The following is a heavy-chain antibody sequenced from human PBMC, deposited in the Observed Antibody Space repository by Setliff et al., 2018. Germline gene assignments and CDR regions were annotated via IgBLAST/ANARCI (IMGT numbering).Heavy chain of an antibody. CDR2: ISAYNGNT. CDR3: ARVLFHCSSTSCYLDAFDI. Sequence: ASVKVSCKASGYTFISYGISWVRQAPGQGLEWMGWISAYNGNTNYAQKLQGRVTMTTDTSTSTAYMELRSLRSDDTAVYYCARVLFHCSSTSCYLDAFDIWGLGTKVTVSS. D-gene: IGHD2-2*01. CDR1: GYTFISYG. J-gene: IGHJ3*02. V-gene: IGHV1-18*01.